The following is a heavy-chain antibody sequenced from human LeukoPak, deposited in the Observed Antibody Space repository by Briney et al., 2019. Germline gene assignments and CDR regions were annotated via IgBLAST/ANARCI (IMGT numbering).Heavy chain of an antibody. J-gene: IGHJ3*02. CDR3: ARAPRGYLGADI. Sequence: GGSLRLSCAASGFTLSSYWMSWVRQAPGRGLEWVSVIYSGGSTYYADSVKGRFTISRDNSKNTLYLQMNSLRAEDTAVYYCARAPRGYLGADIWGQGTMVTVSS. V-gene: IGHV3-66*01. CDR1: GFTLSSYW. D-gene: IGHD3-16*01. CDR2: IYSGGST.